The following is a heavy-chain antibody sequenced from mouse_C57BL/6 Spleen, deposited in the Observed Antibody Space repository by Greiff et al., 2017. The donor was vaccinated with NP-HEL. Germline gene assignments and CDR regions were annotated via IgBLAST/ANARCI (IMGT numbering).Heavy chain of an antibody. CDR1: GYSITSGYY. V-gene: IGHV3-6*01. Sequence: EVQLQESGPGLVKPSQSLSLTCSVTGYSITSGYYWNWIRQFPGNKLEWMGYISYDGSNNYNPSLKNRISITRDTSKNQFFLKLNSVTTEDTATYYCARDREYYYGSSPFAYWGQGTLVTVSA. J-gene: IGHJ3*01. CDR2: ISYDGSN. D-gene: IGHD1-1*01. CDR3: ARDREYYYGSSPFAY.